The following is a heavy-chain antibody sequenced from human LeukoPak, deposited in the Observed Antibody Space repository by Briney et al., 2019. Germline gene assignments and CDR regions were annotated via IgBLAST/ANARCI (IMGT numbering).Heavy chain of an antibody. CDR1: GFTFSSDA. CDR2: ISGSGGST. J-gene: IGHJ6*03. Sequence: GGSLRLSCAASGFTFSSDAMSWVRQTPGKGLEWVSGISGSGGSTHYADSVKGRFTISRDNSKSTLYLQMNSLRAEDTAVYYCAKVPRFCSSIGCYDLPAAHYYYYYMDVWGKGTTVTVSS. CDR3: AKVPRFCSSIGCYDLPAAHYYYYYMDV. V-gene: IGHV3-23*01. D-gene: IGHD2-2*01.